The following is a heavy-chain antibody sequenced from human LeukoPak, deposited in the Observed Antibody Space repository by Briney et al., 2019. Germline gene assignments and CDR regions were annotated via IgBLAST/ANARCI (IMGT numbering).Heavy chain of an antibody. V-gene: IGHV4-59*08. J-gene: IGHJ4*02. CDR3: AHLSGSSEGVDY. D-gene: IGHD1-26*01. CDR1: GGSISSYY. Sequence: PSETLSLTCTVSGGSISSYYWSWIRQPPGKGLEWIGYIYYSGSTNYNPSLKSRVTISVDTSKNQFSLKLSSVTAADTAVYYCAHLSGSSEGVDYWGQGTLVTVSS. CDR2: IYYSGST.